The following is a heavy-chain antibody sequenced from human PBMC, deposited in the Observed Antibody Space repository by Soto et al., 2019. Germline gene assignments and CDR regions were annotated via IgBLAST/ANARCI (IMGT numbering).Heavy chain of an antibody. CDR1: GYSISSSSYY. Sequence: SETLSLTCAVTGYSISSSSYYWGWIRQPPGKGLEWIGSIYYSGSTYYNPSLKSRVTISVDTSKNQFSLKLSSVTAADTAVYYCARQDSSGYGDYYYYYGMDVWGQGTTVTVSS. D-gene: IGHD3-22*01. J-gene: IGHJ6*02. V-gene: IGHV4-39*01. CDR2: IYYSGST. CDR3: ARQDSSGYGDYYYYYGMDV.